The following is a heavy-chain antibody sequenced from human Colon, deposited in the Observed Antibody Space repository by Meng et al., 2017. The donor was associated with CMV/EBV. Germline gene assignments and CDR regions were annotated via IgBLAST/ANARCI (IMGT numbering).Heavy chain of an antibody. J-gene: IGHJ4*02. Sequence: GGSLRLSCSASGFNFNDFDMTWIRQAPGKGLEWVSSISGSSFSTYYRDAVKGRFTISRDNSRNTLYLQINSLRADDTAVYFCAKGAGVQDFWSGFAYWGQGTVVTVSS. CDR1: GFNFNDFD. CDR2: ISGSSFST. CDR3: AKGAGVQDFWSGFAY. D-gene: IGHD3-3*01. V-gene: IGHV3-23*01.